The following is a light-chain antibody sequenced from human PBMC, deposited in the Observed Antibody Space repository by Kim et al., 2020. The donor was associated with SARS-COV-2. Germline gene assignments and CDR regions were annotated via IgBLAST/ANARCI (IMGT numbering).Light chain of an antibody. V-gene: IGKV1-13*02. CDR1: QGISSA. J-gene: IGKJ5*01. CDR2: DAS. CDR3: QQFYSYPIT. Sequence: AFVGDSVTITCRASQGISSALALYQQTSGKAPKLLIYDASNLESGVPSRFSGSGSGTDFTLTISSVQPEDFATYYCQQFYSYPITFGQGTRLEIK.